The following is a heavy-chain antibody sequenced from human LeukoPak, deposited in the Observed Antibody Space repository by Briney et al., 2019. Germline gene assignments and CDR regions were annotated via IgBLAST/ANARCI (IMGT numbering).Heavy chain of an antibody. D-gene: IGHD4-17*01. V-gene: IGHV4-59*01. CDR3: ARVIDYDDSGYFDY. CDR2: IYFVSKT. J-gene: IGHJ4*02. CDR1: SDSLGGYF. Sequence: SETLSLTCDVSSDSLGGYFWSCIPHPPGKGLECMGDIYFVSKTIYNTSLASRVTMLLDLPHNQVSMKVSSVTAADTAMYFCARVIDYDDSGYFDYWGQGMPVTVSS.